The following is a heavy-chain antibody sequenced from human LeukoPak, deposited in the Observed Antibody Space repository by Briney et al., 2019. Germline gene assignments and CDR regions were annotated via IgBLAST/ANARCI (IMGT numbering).Heavy chain of an antibody. Sequence: SETLSLTCTVYGVSFSNYYLTWIRQPPGKGLEWIGEINHSGSTNYNPSLKSGVTISKDTSKNQFSLTMSSVPAADTAVYYCARAVDGYNLDYWGQGTLVTVYS. CDR2: INHSGST. CDR1: GVSFSNYY. J-gene: IGHJ4*02. CDR3: ARAVDGYNLDY. D-gene: IGHD5-24*01. V-gene: IGHV4-34*01.